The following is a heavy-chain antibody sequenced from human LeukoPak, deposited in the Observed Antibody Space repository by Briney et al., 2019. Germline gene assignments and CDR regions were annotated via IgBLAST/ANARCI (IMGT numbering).Heavy chain of an antibody. D-gene: IGHD6-6*01. Sequence: PGGSLRLSCAASGFTFDDYAMHWVRQAPGKGLEWVSGISWNSGSIGYADSVKGRFTISRDNAKNSLYLQMSSLRAEDTALYYCAKAGQLVGGFDYWGQGTLVTVSS. CDR1: GFTFDDYA. V-gene: IGHV3-9*01. CDR2: ISWNSGSI. CDR3: AKAGQLVGGFDY. J-gene: IGHJ4*02.